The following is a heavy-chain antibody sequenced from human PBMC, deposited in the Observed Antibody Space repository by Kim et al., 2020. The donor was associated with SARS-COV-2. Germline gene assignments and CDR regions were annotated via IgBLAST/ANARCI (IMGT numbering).Heavy chain of an antibody. D-gene: IGHD5-12*01. Sequence: TSSASPVKGRFTVSRASASNTLYLQMNSLRADDTAVYYCVKGAWLDYWGPGTLVTVSS. J-gene: IGHJ4*02. V-gene: IGHV3-23*01. CDR2: T. CDR3: VKGAWLDY.